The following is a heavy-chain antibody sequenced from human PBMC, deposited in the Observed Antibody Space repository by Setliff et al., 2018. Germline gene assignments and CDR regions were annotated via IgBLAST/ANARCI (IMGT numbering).Heavy chain of an antibody. D-gene: IGHD3-16*01. CDR3: ARPHGGDYAFDI. CDR1: GDSFSDYY. V-gene: IGHV4-34*01. CDR2: INHSGRT. Sequence: SETLSLTCTVYGDSFSDYYWSWIRQPPGKGLEWIEEINHSGRTNYSPSLRSRVTMSVDTSKKQLSLKMSSVTAADTAVYYCARPHGGDYAFDIWGQGRMVTVSS. J-gene: IGHJ3*02.